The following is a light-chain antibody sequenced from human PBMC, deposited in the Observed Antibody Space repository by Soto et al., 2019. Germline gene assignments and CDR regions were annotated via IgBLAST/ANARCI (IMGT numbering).Light chain of an antibody. CDR1: QSVTTQ. V-gene: IGKV3D-15*01. Sequence: IVLTQSPGTLSVSPGERATLSCRASQSVTTQLAWYQQKPGQAPRLLIYDASTRATGIPARFSGSGSGTEFTLTISSLQPDDFATYYCQHYNSYSEAFGQGTKVDIK. CDR3: QHYNSYSEA. CDR2: DAS. J-gene: IGKJ1*01.